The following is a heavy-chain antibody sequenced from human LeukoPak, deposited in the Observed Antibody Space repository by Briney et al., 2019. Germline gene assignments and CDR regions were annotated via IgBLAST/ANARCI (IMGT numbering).Heavy chain of an antibody. CDR2: ISGSGGST. CDR1: GFTFSSYA. D-gene: IGHD2-15*01. V-gene: IGHV3-23*01. Sequence: GGSLRLSCAASGFTFSSYAMSWVRQAPGKGLEWVSAISGSGGSTYYADSVKGRFTISRDNSKNTLYLQMNSLRAEDTAVYYCAKALRIADYYYYGMDVWGQGTTVTVSS. CDR3: AKALRIADYYYYGMDV. J-gene: IGHJ6*02.